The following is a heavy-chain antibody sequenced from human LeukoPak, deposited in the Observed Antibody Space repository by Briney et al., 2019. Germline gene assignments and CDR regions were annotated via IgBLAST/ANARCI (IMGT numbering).Heavy chain of an antibody. D-gene: IGHD3-10*01. CDR2: IYHSGST. J-gene: IGHJ4*02. Sequence: PSETLSLTCDVSGASISRGGYSWSWLRQPPGKGLEWIGYIYHSGSTYYNPSLKSRVTISMDRSKNQFSLKLSSVTAADTAVYYCARHLYGSGSPLDYWGQGILVTVSS. CDR1: GASISRGGYS. CDR3: ARHLYGSGSPLDY. V-gene: IGHV4-30-2*01.